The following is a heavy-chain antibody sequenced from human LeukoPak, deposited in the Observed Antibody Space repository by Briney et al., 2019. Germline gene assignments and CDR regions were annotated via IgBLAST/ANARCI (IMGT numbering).Heavy chain of an antibody. Sequence: SETLSLTCAVYGGSFSGYYWSWIRQPPGKGLEWIGEINHSGSTNYNPSLKSRVTISVDTPKNQFSLKLSSVTAADTAVYYCARGLMYYDILTGYYKTRYFDYWGQGTLVTVSS. V-gene: IGHV4-34*01. CDR1: GGSFSGYY. CDR3: ARGLMYYDILTGYYKTRYFDY. J-gene: IGHJ4*02. D-gene: IGHD3-9*01. CDR2: INHSGST.